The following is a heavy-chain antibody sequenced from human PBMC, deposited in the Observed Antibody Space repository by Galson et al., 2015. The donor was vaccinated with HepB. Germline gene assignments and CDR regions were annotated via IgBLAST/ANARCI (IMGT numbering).Heavy chain of an antibody. J-gene: IGHJ5*02. V-gene: IGHV1-3*01. Sequence: SVKVSCKASGYTFTSYAMHWVRQAPGQRLEWMGWINAGNGNTKYSQKFQGRVTITRDTSASTAYMELSSLRSEDTAVYYCARERWEWLVLDWFDPWGQGTPVTVSS. D-gene: IGHD6-19*01. CDR2: INAGNGNT. CDR1: GYTFTSYA. CDR3: ARERWEWLVLDWFDP.